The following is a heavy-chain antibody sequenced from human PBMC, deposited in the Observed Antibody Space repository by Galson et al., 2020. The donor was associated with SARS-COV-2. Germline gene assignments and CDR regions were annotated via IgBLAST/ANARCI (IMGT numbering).Heavy chain of an antibody. Sequence: SETLSLTCPVYGGSFSGYYCSWTRQPPATGLEWLGLINSSASTNYNPTPNSPVTISVDTTKNHFSLKLSAVTAADTAVYYCAREENFFLVVTATRMCYFDYWGRGTLATVSS. CDR1: GGSFSGYY. V-gene: IGHV4-34*01. J-gene: IGHJ4*02. D-gene: IGHD2-21*02. CDR2: INSSAST. CDR3: AREENFFLVVTATRMCYFDY.